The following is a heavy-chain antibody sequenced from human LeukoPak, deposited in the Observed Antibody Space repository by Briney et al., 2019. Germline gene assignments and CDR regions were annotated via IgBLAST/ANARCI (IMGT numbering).Heavy chain of an antibody. Sequence: GGSLRLSCAASGFTFSSYSMNWVRQAPGKGLEWVSYISSSSRTIYYADSVKGRFTISRDNAKNSLYLQMNSLRAEDTAVYYCGRAGWYSSSWPHFDYWGQGTLVTVSS. D-gene: IGHD6-13*01. CDR1: GFTFSSYS. J-gene: IGHJ4*02. CDR2: ISSSSRTI. V-gene: IGHV3-48*01. CDR3: GRAGWYSSSWPHFDY.